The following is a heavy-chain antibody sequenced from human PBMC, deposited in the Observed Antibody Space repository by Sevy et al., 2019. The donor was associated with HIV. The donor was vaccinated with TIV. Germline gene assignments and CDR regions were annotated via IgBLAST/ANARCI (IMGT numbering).Heavy chain of an antibody. CDR3: VGRPYSSVYSGSYHFDY. V-gene: IGHV3-11*01. Sequence: GGSLRLSCAASGFTFSDYYMSWIRQAPGKGLEWISYISGSSSAIDYADSVKGRFAISSNNAKNSLYLHMDNLRAEDTAVYFCVGRPYSSVYSGSYHFDYWGQGTLVTVSS. J-gene: IGHJ4*02. D-gene: IGHD5-18*01. CDR1: GFTFSDYY. CDR2: ISGSSSAI.